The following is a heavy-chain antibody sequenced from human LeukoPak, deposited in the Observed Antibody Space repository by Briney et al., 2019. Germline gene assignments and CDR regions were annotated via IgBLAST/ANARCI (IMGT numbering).Heavy chain of an antibody. J-gene: IGHJ6*03. D-gene: IGHD2-15*01. CDR1: GGSISSGSYY. Sequence: SETLSLTCTVSGGSISSGSYYWSWIRQPAGKGLEWIGRIYTSGSTNYNPSLKSRVTISVDTSKNQFSLKLSSVTAADTAVYYCARAPRKGYCSGGSCYYYYYYYMDVWGKGTTVTVSS. CDR3: ARAPRKGYCSGGSCYYYYYYYMDV. V-gene: IGHV4-61*02. CDR2: IYTSGST.